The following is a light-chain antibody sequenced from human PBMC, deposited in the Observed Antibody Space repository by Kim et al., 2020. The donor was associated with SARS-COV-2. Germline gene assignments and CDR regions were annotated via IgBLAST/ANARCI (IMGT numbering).Light chain of an antibody. Sequence: EIVMTQSPATLSVSPGERATLSCRASQSVSSNLAWYQQKPGQAPRLLIYGVSTRATGIPARFSGSGSGTEFTLTISSLQSEDFAVYYCKQYNNWPPLTFGGGTKVDIK. V-gene: IGKV3-15*01. CDR1: QSVSSN. J-gene: IGKJ4*01. CDR3: KQYNNWPPLT. CDR2: GVS.